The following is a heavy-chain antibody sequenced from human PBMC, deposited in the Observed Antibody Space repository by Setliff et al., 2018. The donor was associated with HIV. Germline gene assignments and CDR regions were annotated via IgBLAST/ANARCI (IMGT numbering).Heavy chain of an antibody. J-gene: IGHJ1*01. D-gene: IGHD6-19*01. CDR1: GFTFSYYA. V-gene: IGHV3-64*04. Sequence: GGSLRFSCAASGFTFSYYAIHWVRQAPGMGLQYVSGINSDGSGAYYADSVKGRFIVSRDNSKNTLFLQMNSLTTEDTAVYYRITDLYGSSLSSGWSWYFQHWGPGTLVTVSS. CDR2: INSDGSGA. CDR3: ITDLYGSSLSSGWSWYFQH.